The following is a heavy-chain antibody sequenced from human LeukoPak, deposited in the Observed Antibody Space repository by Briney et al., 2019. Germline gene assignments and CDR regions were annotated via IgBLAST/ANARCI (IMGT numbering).Heavy chain of an antibody. CDR1: GGSISSSSYY. V-gene: IGHV4-39*01. J-gene: IGHJ4*02. Sequence: SETLSLTCTVSGGSISSSSYYWGWIRQPPGKGLEWIGSIYYSGSTYYNPSLKSRVTISVDTSKNQFSLKLSSVTAADTAVYYCARHATRGFGSSWHYWGQGTLVTVSS. CDR2: IYYSGST. CDR3: ARHATRGFGSSWHY. D-gene: IGHD6-13*01.